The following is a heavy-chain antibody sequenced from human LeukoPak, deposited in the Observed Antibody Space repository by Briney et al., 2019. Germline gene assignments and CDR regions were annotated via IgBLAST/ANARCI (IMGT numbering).Heavy chain of an antibody. Sequence: PGGSLRLSCRASGFNFNNAFMNWVRQASGKGLEWVSYFSSSSSTIYYADSVKGRFTISRDNAKNSLYLQMNSLRAEDTAVYYCARDLSLGPKPGYYYYYYMDVWGKGTTVTVSS. J-gene: IGHJ6*03. V-gene: IGHV3-48*01. CDR3: ARDLSLGPKPGYYYYYYMDV. D-gene: IGHD1-26*01. CDR2: FSSSSSTI. CDR1: GFNFNNAF.